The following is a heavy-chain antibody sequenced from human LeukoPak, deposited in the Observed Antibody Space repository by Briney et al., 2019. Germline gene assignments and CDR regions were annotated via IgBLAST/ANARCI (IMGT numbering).Heavy chain of an antibody. J-gene: IGHJ5*02. V-gene: IGHV4-39*01. D-gene: IGHD6-19*01. CDR3: ARREQWLGLGWFDP. CDR1: GGSISSSSYY. Sequence: KPSETLSLTCTVSGGSISSSSYYWGWIRQPPGKGLEWIGSIYYSGSTYYNPSLKSRVTISVDTSKNQFSLKLSSVTAADTAVYYCARREQWLGLGWFDPWGQGTLVTVSS. CDR2: IYYSGST.